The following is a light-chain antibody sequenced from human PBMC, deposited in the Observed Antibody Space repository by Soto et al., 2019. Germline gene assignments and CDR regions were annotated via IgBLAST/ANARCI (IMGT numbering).Light chain of an antibody. J-gene: IGKJ4*01. CDR3: HQYNSSPLT. CDR1: QNISSW. CDR2: EGS. Sequence: DIQMTQSPSTLSASIGDTVTITCRANQNISSWLAWYQQKPGKAPKLLISEGSSLESGVPSRFSSSGSGTECTLTISSLQPDDLATYYCHQYNSSPLTFGGGTKVELK. V-gene: IGKV1-5*01.